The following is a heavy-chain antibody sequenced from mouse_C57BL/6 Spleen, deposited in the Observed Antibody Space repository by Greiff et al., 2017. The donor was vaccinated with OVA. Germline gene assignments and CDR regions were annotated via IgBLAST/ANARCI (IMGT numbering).Heavy chain of an antibody. D-gene: IGHD2-3*01. V-gene: IGHV3-6*01. J-gene: IGHJ3*01. CDR2: ISYDGSN. Sequence: EVQLVESGPGLVKPSQSLSLTCSVTGYSITSGYYWNWIRQFPGNKLEWMGYISYDGSNNYNPSLKNRISITRDTSKNQFFLKLNSVTTEDTATYYCANDGYYGRKAYWGQGTLVTVSA. CDR1: GYSITSGYY. CDR3: ANDGYYGRKAY.